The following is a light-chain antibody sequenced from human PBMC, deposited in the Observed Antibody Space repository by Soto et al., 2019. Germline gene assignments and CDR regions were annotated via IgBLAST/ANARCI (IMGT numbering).Light chain of an antibody. J-gene: IGKJ1*01. V-gene: IGKV3-15*01. CDR1: QSVSTN. CDR2: GAS. CDR3: QPYNAWPQS. Sequence: EIVMTQSPGTLSLYPGERATLSCRASQSVSTNLAWYQQIPGQAPMLLIYGASTRATGIPARFSGSGSGTEFTLAISSLQCEDFAVYYCQPYNAWPQSFGLGTKVEIK.